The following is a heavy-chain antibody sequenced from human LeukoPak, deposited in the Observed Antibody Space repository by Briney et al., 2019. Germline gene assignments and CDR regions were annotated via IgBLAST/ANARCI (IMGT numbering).Heavy chain of an antibody. D-gene: IGHD3-3*01. J-gene: IGHJ5*02. CDR3: ARVTVRFSRQRKDNNWFDP. V-gene: IGHV1-46*01. CDR1: GYTFTSYY. Sequence: ASVKVSCKASGYTFTSYYMHWVRQAPGQGLEWVGIINPSGGSTSYAQKFQGRVTMTRDTSTSTVYMELSSLRSEDTAVYYCARVTVRFSRQRKDNNWFDPWGQGTLVTVSS. CDR2: INPSGGST.